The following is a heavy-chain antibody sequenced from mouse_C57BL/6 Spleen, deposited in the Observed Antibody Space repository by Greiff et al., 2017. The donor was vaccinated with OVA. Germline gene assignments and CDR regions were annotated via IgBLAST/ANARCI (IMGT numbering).Heavy chain of an antibody. Sequence: VKVVEPGPGLVQPSQSLSITCTVSGFSLTSYGVHWVRQSPGKGLEWLGVIWSGGSTDCNATFMSRLSIINDNSKSQVFFKMNSLQADDTAIYFCARSSIYYGNYDAMDYWGQGTSVTVSS. D-gene: IGHD2-1*01. CDR2: IWSGGST. V-gene: IGHV2-2*01. CDR3: ARSSIYYGNYDAMDY. CDR1: GFSLTSYG. J-gene: IGHJ4*01.